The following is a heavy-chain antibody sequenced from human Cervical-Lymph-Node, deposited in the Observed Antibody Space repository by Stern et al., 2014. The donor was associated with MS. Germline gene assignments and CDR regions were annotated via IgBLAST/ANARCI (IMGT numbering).Heavy chain of an antibody. Sequence: VQLVESGAEVKKPGASVKVSCKATGYSFSAYYLHWVRQAPGQGLEWIGWINSNSGVTNYAQKFQGRVTMTRDTSITTAYMELSRLRTDDTAVYYCASPLMSRPVRVRYYYHGMDFWGQGTTVTVSS. J-gene: IGHJ6*02. CDR2: INSNSGVT. CDR1: GYSFSAYY. D-gene: IGHD6-6*01. V-gene: IGHV1-2*02. CDR3: ASPLMSRPVRVRYYYHGMDF.